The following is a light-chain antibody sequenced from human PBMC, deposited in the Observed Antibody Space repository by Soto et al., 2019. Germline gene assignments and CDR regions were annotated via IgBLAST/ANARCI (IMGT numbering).Light chain of an antibody. V-gene: IGKV1D-16*01. J-gene: IGKJ4*01. CDR2: AAS. CDR3: PEYNSYPLT. Sequence: DIQMPQSPSSLSASVGDRVTITCRASQRITSWSAWYQQKPEKAPKSLIFAASSLQSGVPSRCSGSGSGTDFTLTFSSLQPEDFATYYGPEYNSYPLTFGGGTKVEI. CDR1: QRITSW.